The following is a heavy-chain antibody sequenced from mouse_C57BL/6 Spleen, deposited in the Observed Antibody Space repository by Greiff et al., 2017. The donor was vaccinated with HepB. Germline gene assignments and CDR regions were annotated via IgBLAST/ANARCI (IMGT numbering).Heavy chain of an antibody. Sequence: VQLQQSGAELARPGASVKMSCKASGYTFTSYTMHWVKQRPGQGLEWIGYINPSSGYTKYNQKFKDKATLTADKSSSTAYMQLSSLTSEDSAVYYCARTTVVAFYYFDYWGQGTTLTVSS. CDR3: ARTTVVAFYYFDY. CDR1: GYTFTSYT. J-gene: IGHJ2*01. V-gene: IGHV1-4*01. D-gene: IGHD1-1*01. CDR2: INPSSGYT.